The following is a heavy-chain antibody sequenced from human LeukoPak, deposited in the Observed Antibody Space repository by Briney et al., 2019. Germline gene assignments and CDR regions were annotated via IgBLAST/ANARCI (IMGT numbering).Heavy chain of an antibody. CDR1: GFTFSSYA. Sequence: GGSLRLSCAASGFTFSSYAMHWVRQAPGKGLEWVSFIRNDGSNKYYADSVKGRFTISRDNSKNTLYLQMNSLRAEDTAVYYCAKDLGYYDFWSGPHAPWGQGTLVTVSS. CDR3: AKDLGYYDFWSGPHAP. CDR2: IRNDGSNK. J-gene: IGHJ5*02. V-gene: IGHV3-30*02. D-gene: IGHD3-3*01.